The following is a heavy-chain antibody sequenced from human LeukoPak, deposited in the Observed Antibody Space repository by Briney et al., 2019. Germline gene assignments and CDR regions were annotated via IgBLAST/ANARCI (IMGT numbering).Heavy chain of an antibody. CDR2: MNPNSGNT. D-gene: IGHD3-22*01. Sequence: GASVKVSCKASGYTFTSYDINWVRQATGQGLEWMGWMNPNSGNTGYAQKFRGRVTITRNTSVSTAYMELSSLRSEDTAVYYCARGRSSGYLDYWGQGTLVTVSS. J-gene: IGHJ4*02. CDR3: ARGRSSGYLDY. V-gene: IGHV1-8*03. CDR1: GYTFTSYD.